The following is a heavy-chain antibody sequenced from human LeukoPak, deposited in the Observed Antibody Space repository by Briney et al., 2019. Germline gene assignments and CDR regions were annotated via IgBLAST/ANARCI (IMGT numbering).Heavy chain of an antibody. CDR2: IRYGGTNK. V-gene: IGHV3-30*02. D-gene: IGHD1-26*01. CDR1: GFTFSSYG. CDR3: ARDGDSGTYYYYYYMDV. Sequence: GGSLRLSCAASGFTFSSYGMHWVRQAPGKGLEWVTFIRYGGTNKDYADSVKGRFTISRDNSKNTLYLQMGSLRAEDMAVYYCARDGDSGTYYYYYYMDVWGKGTTVTVSS. J-gene: IGHJ6*03.